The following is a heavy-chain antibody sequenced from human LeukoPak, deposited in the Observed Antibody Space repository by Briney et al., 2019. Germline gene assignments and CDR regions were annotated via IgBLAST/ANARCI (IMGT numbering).Heavy chain of an antibody. D-gene: IGHD3-22*01. V-gene: IGHV3-53*01. CDR2: IYSGGTT. CDR3: ARGITHYYDSSGSPGYNY. CDR1: GFTVSSNY. Sequence: GGSLRLSCAASGFTVSSNYMSWVRQAPGKGLEWVSVIYSGGTTYYADSVKGRFTISRDTSKNTLYLQMNSLRAEDTALYYCARGITHYYDSSGSPGYNYWGQGTLVTVSS. J-gene: IGHJ4*02.